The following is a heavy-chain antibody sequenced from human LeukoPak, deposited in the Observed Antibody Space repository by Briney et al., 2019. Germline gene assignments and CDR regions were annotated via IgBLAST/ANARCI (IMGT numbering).Heavy chain of an antibody. D-gene: IGHD5-18*01. Sequence: ASVKVSCKASGYTFTGYYMHWVRQASGQGLEWMERINPNSGGTNYAQKFQGRVTMTRDTSISTAYMELSRLRSDDTAVYYCAYRDSYGSQHWDDYYMDVWGKGTTVTVSS. CDR2: INPNSGGT. CDR3: AYRDSYGSQHWDDYYMDV. J-gene: IGHJ6*03. CDR1: GYTFTGYY. V-gene: IGHV1-2*06.